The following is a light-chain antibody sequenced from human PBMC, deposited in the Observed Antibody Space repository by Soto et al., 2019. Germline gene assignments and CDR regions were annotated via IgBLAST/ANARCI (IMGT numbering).Light chain of an antibody. CDR1: QSISSW. J-gene: IGKJ1*01. CDR2: DAS. CDR3: QQYNSYWT. V-gene: IGKV1-5*01. Sequence: DIQMTQSPSTLSASGGDRVTITCRASQSISSWLAWYQQKPGKAPKLLIYDASSLESVVPSSFSDSGSRTESTLTISCLQPDDFATYYCQQYNSYWTFGQGTKVEIK.